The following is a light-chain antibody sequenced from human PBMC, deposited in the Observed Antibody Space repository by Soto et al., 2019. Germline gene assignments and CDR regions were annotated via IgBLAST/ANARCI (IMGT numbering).Light chain of an antibody. J-gene: IGKJ2*01. V-gene: IGKV3-20*01. Sequence: EVVLTQSPVTLSLSPGERATLSCRASQTVSNNYLAWYQQKPGQAPRLLIFGSSDRATAIPDRFSGSGSGIDFTLSISRLEPEDFAVYYCQQYGSSPPYTFGQGTKLEIK. CDR3: QQYGSSPPYT. CDR1: QTVSNNY. CDR2: GSS.